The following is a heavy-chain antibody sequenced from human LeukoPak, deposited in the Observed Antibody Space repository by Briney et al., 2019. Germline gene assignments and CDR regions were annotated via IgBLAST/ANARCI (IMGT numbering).Heavy chain of an antibody. V-gene: IGHV3-23*01. CDR3: AKYSHDSSGSYDY. J-gene: IGHJ4*02. CDR2: ISGSDVST. CDR1: GFTFSSYG. Sequence: GGTLRLSCAASGFTFSSYGMSWVRQAPGKGLEWVSAISGSDVSTYYADSMKGRFTISRDNSKNTLYLQMNSLRAEDTAVYYCAKYSHDSSGSYDYWGQGTLVTVSS. D-gene: IGHD3-22*01.